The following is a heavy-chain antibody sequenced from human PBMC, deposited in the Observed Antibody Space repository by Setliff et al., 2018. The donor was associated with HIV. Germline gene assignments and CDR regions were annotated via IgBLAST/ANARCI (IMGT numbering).Heavy chain of an antibody. V-gene: IGHV4-30-4*08. Sequence: LSLTCTVSGAAVRGGDYWSWLRQPHGKGLGCIEYFSYIDEPYLNYLEYFNSSLKSRLAFSLDKSQNQFPLTLTSLTAADTAVYFCGRGRRSWYNTEPYYFDLWCQGALVTVSS. CDR1: GAAVRGGDY. D-gene: IGHD1-1*01. J-gene: IGHJ4*02. CDR2: FSYIDEP. CDR3: GRGRRSWYNTEPYYFDL.